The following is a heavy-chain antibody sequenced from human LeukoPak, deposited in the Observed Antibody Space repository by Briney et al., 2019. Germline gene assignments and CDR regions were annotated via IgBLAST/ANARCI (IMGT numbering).Heavy chain of an antibody. Sequence: SETLSLTCAVSGGSISSSSDYWGWIRQPPWKGLEWIGNIYYSGTTYYNPSLKSRVTISVDTSKNQFSLKLSSVTAADTAVYHCARVNYYGSGWFDPWGQGTLVTVSS. CDR2: IYYSGTT. D-gene: IGHD3-10*01. J-gene: IGHJ5*02. V-gene: IGHV4-39*01. CDR3: ARVNYYGSGWFDP. CDR1: GGSISSSSDY.